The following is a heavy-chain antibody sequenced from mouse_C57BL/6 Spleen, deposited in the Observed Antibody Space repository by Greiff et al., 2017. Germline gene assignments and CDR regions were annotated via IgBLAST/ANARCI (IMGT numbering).Heavy chain of an antibody. CDR2: IDPETGGT. Sequence: QVQLQQSGAELVRPGASVTLSCKASGYTFTDYEMHWVKQTPVHGLEWIGAIDPETGGTAYNQKFKGKAILTADKSSSTAYMELRSLTSEDSAVYYCTRDYYDYDWFAYWGQGTLVTVSA. CDR3: TRDYYDYDWFAY. J-gene: IGHJ3*01. CDR1: GYTFTDYE. D-gene: IGHD2-4*01. V-gene: IGHV1-15*01.